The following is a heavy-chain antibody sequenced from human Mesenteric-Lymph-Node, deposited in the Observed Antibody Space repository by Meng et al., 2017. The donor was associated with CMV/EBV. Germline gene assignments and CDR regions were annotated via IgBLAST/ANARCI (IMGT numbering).Heavy chain of an antibody. J-gene: IGHJ4*02. Sequence: ASVKVSCKASGYTFTDYYIHWVRQAPGQGLEWMGWINPNSGGTHYAPKFQGRVTMTRDTSISTAYMELSRLTSDDTAIYYCARDAPKWGYWGQGTLVTVSS. V-gene: IGHV1-2*02. CDR3: ARDAPKWGY. D-gene: IGHD2-8*01. CDR1: GYTFTDYY. CDR2: INPNSGGT.